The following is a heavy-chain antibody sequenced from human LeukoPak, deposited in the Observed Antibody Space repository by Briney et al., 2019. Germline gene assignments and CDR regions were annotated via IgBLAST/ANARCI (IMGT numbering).Heavy chain of an antibody. V-gene: IGHV4-4*02. CDR2: IYHSGST. Sequence: PSGTLSLTCAVSGGSISSSNWWSWVRQPPGKGLEWIGEIYHSGSTNYNPSLKSRVTISVDKSKNQFSLKLSSVTAADTAVYYCARLHGYSSSWPIDYWGQGTLVTVSS. CDR3: ARLHGYSSSWPIDY. J-gene: IGHJ4*02. D-gene: IGHD6-13*01. CDR1: GGSISSSNW.